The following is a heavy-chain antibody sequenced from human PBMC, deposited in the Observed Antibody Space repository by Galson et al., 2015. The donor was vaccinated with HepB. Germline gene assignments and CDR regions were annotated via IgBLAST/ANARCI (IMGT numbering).Heavy chain of an antibody. CDR1: GYTFISYA. D-gene: IGHD5-24*01. J-gene: IGHJ5*02. Sequence: SVKVSCKASGYTFISYAMNWVRQAPGQGLEWMGWINTNTGNPTYAQGFTGWFVFSLDTSVNTAYLQINSLKAEDTAVYYCTRRNGNYWFDPWGQGTLVTVSS. CDR2: INTNTGNP. CDR3: TRRNGNYWFDP. V-gene: IGHV7-4-1*02.